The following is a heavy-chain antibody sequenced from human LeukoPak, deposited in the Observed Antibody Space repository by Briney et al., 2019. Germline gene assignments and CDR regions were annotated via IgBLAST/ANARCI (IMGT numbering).Heavy chain of an antibody. V-gene: IGHV4-61*08. Sequence: SETLSLTCAVSSGSVSSGGYYWSWIRQPPGKGLEWIGYTYYSGSTDYKPSLKSRVTISVDTSKNQFSLKVRSVTAADTAVYYCAREDAQEGTNAFDIWGQGTMVTVSS. D-gene: IGHD2-2*01. CDR1: SGSVSSGGYY. CDR3: AREDAQEGTNAFDI. CDR2: TYYSGST. J-gene: IGHJ3*02.